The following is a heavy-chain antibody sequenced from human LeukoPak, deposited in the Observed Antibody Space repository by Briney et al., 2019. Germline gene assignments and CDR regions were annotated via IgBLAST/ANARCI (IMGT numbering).Heavy chain of an antibody. D-gene: IGHD3-10*01. Sequence: GGSLRLSCAGSGFNFSGFAIHWVRQASGKGLEWVGRIRIKANNYATTYAASVRGRFIISRDDSNNMAYLQMNSLETEDSAVYYCVILYWGRGTLVTVSS. J-gene: IGHJ4*02. CDR3: VILY. CDR1: GFNFSGFA. V-gene: IGHV3-73*01. CDR2: IRIKANNYAT.